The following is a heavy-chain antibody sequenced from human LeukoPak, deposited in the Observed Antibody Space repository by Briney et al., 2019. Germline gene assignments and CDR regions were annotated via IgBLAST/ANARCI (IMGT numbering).Heavy chain of an antibody. D-gene: IGHD5-24*01. CDR1: GGSISSSSYY. CDR2: IYYSGST. J-gene: IGHJ4*02. CDR3: ARGGDGISGN. Sequence: PSETLSLTCTVSGGSISSSSYYWGWIRQPPGKGLEWIGSIYYSGSTYYNPSLKSRVTISVDTSKNQFSLKLSSVTAADTAVYYCARGGDGISGNWGQGTLVTVSS. V-gene: IGHV4-39*07.